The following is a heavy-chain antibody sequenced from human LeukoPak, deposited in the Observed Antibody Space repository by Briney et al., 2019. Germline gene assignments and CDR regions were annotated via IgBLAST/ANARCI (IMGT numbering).Heavy chain of an antibody. Sequence: ETLSLTCAVYGGSFSGYYWSWIRQPPWKGLEWIGEINHSGSTNYNPSLKSRVTISVDTSKNQFSLKLSSVTAADTAVYYCARAQQLNDYYYYYMDVWGKGTTVTVSS. CDR1: GGSFSGYY. CDR2: INHSGST. J-gene: IGHJ6*03. V-gene: IGHV4-34*01. D-gene: IGHD6-13*01. CDR3: ARAQQLNDYYYYYMDV.